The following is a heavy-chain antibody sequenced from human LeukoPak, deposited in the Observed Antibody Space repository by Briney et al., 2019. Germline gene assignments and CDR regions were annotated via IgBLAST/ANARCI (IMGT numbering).Heavy chain of an antibody. CDR3: ARHPPGGYSYQKGNWFDP. CDR2: MNPNSGNT. D-gene: IGHD5-18*01. CDR1: GYTFTSYD. J-gene: IGHJ5*02. Sequence: ASVKVSCKASGYTFTSYDINWVRQATGQGLEWMGWMNPNSGNTGYAQKFQGRVTMTRNTSKSTAYMELSSLRSEDTAVYYCARHPPGGYSYQKGNWFDPWGQGTLVTVSS. V-gene: IGHV1-8*01.